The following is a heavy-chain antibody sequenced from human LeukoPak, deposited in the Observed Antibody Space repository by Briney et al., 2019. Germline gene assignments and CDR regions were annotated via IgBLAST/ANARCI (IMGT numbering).Heavy chain of an antibody. Sequence: SQTLSLTCAVSGGSISSGGYSWSWIRQPPGKGLEWIGYIYHSGSTYYNPSLKSQATISVDRSKNQFSLKLSSVTAADTAVYYCARGSYNRDYYFDYWGQGTLVTVSS. J-gene: IGHJ4*02. CDR1: GGSISSGGYS. D-gene: IGHD1-26*01. CDR2: IYHSGST. CDR3: ARGSYNRDYYFDY. V-gene: IGHV4-30-2*01.